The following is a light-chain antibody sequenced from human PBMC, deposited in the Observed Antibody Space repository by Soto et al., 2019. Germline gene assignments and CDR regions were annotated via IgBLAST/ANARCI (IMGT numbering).Light chain of an antibody. CDR2: LAS. J-gene: IGKJ2*01. V-gene: IGKV4-1*01. CDR1: QSVLYGSDNENN. CDR3: HQYYIVPYT. Sequence: DIVMTQSPDSLTVSLGERATIHCKSSQSVLYGSDNENNLAWYQQKPAPPHNLLIYLASTRESGVPARFSGRGSGTDFTLTLSSLQAEEVAVYYCHQYYIVPYTFGRGTKLEIK.